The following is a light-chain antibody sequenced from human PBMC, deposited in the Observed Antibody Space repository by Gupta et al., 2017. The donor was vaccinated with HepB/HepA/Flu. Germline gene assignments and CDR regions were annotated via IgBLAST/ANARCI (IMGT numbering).Light chain of an antibody. V-gene: IGKV2D-29*01. CDR3: RQKVNRHCI. CDR1: QSLLHADGETY. J-gene: IGKJ2*02. CDR2: EGS. Sequence: EIVMTQTPLSLSVTPGQSSSISCKSSQSLLHADGETYLYWYLQKPGQPPQLLIYEGSKRCSGVPDRFSGSGSDTDFTLKISRGEAEDVGVYYCRQKVNRHCIFGQGTKLEIK.